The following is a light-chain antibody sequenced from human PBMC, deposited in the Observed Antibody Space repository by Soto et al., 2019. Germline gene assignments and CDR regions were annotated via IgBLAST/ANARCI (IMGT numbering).Light chain of an antibody. CDR3: QQYGSSPPT. J-gene: IGKJ1*01. CDR2: GAS. V-gene: IGKV3-20*01. CDR1: QSVSTNY. Sequence: EIVLTQSPGTLSLSPGERATLSCRASQSVSTNYLAWYQRKPGQAPRLLIYGASNRATGIPDRFSGSGSGTDFTRNITRLEPEDCAVYYCQQYGSSPPTFGQGTKVEI.